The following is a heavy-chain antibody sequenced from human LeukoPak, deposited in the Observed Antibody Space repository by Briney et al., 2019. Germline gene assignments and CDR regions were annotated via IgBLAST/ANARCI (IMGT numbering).Heavy chain of an antibody. V-gene: IGHV1-2*04. J-gene: IGHJ5*02. Sequence: ASVKVSCKASGYTFTGYYMHWVRQAPGQGLEWMGRINPNSGGTNYAQKFQGWVTMTRDTSISTAYMELSRLRSDDTAMYYCARDRYGSGSYYNWFDPWGQGTLVTVSS. D-gene: IGHD3-10*01. CDR1: GYTFTGYY. CDR2: INPNSGGT. CDR3: ARDRYGSGSYYNWFDP.